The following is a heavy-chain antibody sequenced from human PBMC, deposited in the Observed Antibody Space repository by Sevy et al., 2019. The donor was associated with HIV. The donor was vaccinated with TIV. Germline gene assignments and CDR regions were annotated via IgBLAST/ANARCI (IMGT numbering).Heavy chain of an antibody. CDR3: ARDRWCSHTKCHNWFDP. CDR1: GFMFSTFG. CDR2: ISFDGLTE. D-gene: IGHD2-8*01. V-gene: IGHV3-30*02. Sequence: GGSLRLSCGASGFMFSTFGMHWVRHAPGKGPEWVAFISFDGLTEYYADSVKGRFTVSRDNSNNILFLEVNSLRAEDTGVYYCARDRWCSHTKCHNWFDPWGQGTRVTVSS. J-gene: IGHJ5*02.